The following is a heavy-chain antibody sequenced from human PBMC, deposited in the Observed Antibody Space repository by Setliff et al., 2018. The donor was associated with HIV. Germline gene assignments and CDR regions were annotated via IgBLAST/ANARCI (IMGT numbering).Heavy chain of an antibody. CDR3: ASLSGVDGFDV. Sequence: GGSLRLSCVTSGFTFSTYAINWVRQAPGKGLEWVSGISGSGGSLYYADSVKGRFTISRDNSKNTVYLQMNSLRGEDTAVYYCASLSGVDGFDVWGQGTMVTVSS. V-gene: IGHV3-23*01. CDR1: GFTFSTYA. CDR2: ISGSGGSL. J-gene: IGHJ3*01. D-gene: IGHD3-16*01.